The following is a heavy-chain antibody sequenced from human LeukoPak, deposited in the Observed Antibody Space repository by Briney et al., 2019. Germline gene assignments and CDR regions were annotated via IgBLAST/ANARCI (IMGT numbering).Heavy chain of an antibody. V-gene: IGHV3-30*18. Sequence: GRSLRLSCAASGFTFSSYGMHWVRQAPGKGLEWVAVISYDGSNKYYADSVKGRFTISRDNSKNTLYLQMNSLRAEDTAVYYCAKDQAVLTMTLDYWGQGTLVTVSS. J-gene: IGHJ4*02. CDR3: AKDQAVLTMTLDY. CDR1: GFTFSSYG. CDR2: ISYDGSNK. D-gene: IGHD3-22*01.